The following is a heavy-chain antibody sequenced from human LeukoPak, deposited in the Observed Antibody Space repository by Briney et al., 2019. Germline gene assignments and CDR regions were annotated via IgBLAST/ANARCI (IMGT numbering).Heavy chain of an antibody. CDR1: GGSISSNSYY. V-gene: IGHV4-39*07. J-gene: IGHJ4*02. Sequence: PSETLSLTCTVSGGSISSNSYYWGWIRQSPGKGLEWIGSIYYSGSTYYNPSLKSRVTISVDTSKNQFSLKLSSVTAADTAVYYCARLGSAAENDYWGQGTLVTVSS. D-gene: IGHD6-13*01. CDR2: IYYSGST. CDR3: ARLGSAAENDY.